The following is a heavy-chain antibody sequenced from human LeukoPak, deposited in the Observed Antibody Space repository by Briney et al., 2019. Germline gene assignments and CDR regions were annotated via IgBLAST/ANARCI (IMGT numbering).Heavy chain of an antibody. V-gene: IGHV3-33*06. Sequence: TGGSLRLSCAASGFTFSSYGMHWVRQAPGKGLEWVAVIWYDGSNKYYADSVKGRFTISRDNSKNTLYLQMNSLRAEDTAVYYCAKGRGYSGYLDAFDIWGQGTMVTVSS. CDR2: IWYDGSNK. D-gene: IGHD5-12*01. CDR3: AKGRGYSGYLDAFDI. CDR1: GFTFSSYG. J-gene: IGHJ3*02.